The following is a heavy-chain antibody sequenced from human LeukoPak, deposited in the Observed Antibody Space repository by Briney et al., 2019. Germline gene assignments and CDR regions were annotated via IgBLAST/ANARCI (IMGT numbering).Heavy chain of an antibody. V-gene: IGHV1-46*01. Sequence: ASVKVSCKASGYTFTDYYIQWVRQAPGQGPEWMGTIRPGNNRMSYAQQFQGRVTMTRDMSTTTGYMELSSLRSEDTAVYYCVREKRGGTYDYWGQGTLVTVPS. CDR2: IRPGNNRM. CDR1: GYTFTDYY. CDR3: VREKRGGTYDY. J-gene: IGHJ4*02. D-gene: IGHD3-16*01.